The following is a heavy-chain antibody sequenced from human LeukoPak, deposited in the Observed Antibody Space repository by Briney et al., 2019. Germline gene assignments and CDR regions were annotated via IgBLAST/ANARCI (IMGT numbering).Heavy chain of an antibody. CDR1: GYTFTSYG. CDR3: ARHDYDILTGYYPHYGMDV. Sequence: ASVKVSRKASGYTFTSYGISWVRQAPGQGLEWMGWISAYNGNTNYAQKLQGRVTMTTDTSTSTAYMELRSLRSDDTAVYYCARHDYDILTGYYPHYGMDVWGQGTTVTVSS. D-gene: IGHD3-9*01. V-gene: IGHV1-18*01. CDR2: ISAYNGNT. J-gene: IGHJ6*02.